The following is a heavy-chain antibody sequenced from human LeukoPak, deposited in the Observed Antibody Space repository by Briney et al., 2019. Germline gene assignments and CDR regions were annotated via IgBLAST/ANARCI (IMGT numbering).Heavy chain of an antibody. V-gene: IGHV3-7*05. CDR3: SRDAAYSTFDY. CDR2: INEDGSVK. Sequence: GGSQRLSCAASGFTFTSYAMSWVRQAPGRGLEWVANINEDGSVKNYVDSVKGRFTISRDNAKNSLYLQMNSLRAEDTAVYYCSRDAAYSTFDYWGQGTLVTVSS. J-gene: IGHJ4*02. CDR1: GFTFTSYA. D-gene: IGHD4-11*01.